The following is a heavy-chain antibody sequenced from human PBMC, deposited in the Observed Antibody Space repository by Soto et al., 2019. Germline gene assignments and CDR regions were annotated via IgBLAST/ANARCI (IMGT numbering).Heavy chain of an antibody. CDR3: ARGPRVDYYDIGFDY. D-gene: IGHD3-22*01. J-gene: IGHJ4*02. CDR1: GGSFSCYY. CDR2: INHSGST. V-gene: IGHV4-34*01. Sequence: SETLSLTCAVYGGSFSCYYWSWIRQPPGKGLEWIGEINHSGSTIYNPSLKSRVTISVDTSKNQFSLKLSSVTAADTAVYYCARGPRVDYYDIGFDYWGQGTLVTVSS.